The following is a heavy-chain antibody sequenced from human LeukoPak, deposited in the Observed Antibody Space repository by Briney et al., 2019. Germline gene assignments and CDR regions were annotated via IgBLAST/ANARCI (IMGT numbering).Heavy chain of an antibody. CDR1: GFTFSSYW. Sequence: GGSLRLSCAASGFTFSSYWMSWVRQAPGKGLEWVANIKQDGSEKYYVDSVKGRFTISRDNAKNSLYLQMNSLRAEDTAVYYCASPGYCSSTSCQGAFDIWGQGTMVTVSS. CDR3: ASPGYCSSTSCQGAFDI. CDR2: IKQDGSEK. D-gene: IGHD2-2*01. J-gene: IGHJ3*02. V-gene: IGHV3-7*03.